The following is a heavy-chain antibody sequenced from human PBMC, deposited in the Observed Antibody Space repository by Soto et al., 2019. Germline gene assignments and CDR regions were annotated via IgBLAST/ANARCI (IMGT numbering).Heavy chain of an antibody. CDR3: ARDLRSGYDTHFDY. D-gene: IGHD5-12*01. V-gene: IGHV1-2*02. CDR2: INPKTGGT. CDR1: GYTFTGYF. J-gene: IGHJ4*02. Sequence: ASVKVSCKASGYTFTGYFMHWVRQAPGQGLEWMGWINPKTGGTNYAQKFQGRVTMTRDTSISTAYMDLSRLRSDDTAVYYCARDLRSGYDTHFDYWGQGTLVTVSS.